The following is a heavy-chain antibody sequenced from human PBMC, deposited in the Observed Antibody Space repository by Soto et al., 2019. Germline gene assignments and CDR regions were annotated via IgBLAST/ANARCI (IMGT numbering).Heavy chain of an antibody. CDR3: ARDRRCYDSSGERVDWFDP. CDR1: GGSISSSNW. CDR2: IYHSGST. Sequence: QVQLQESGPGLVKPSGTLSLTCAVSGGSISSSNWWSWVRQPPGKGLEWIGEIYHSGSTNYNPSLKSRVTRSVDKYKNQFSLNLSSVTAADTVVYYCARDRRCYDSSGERVDWFDPWGQGTLVTVSS. J-gene: IGHJ5*02. V-gene: IGHV4-4*02. D-gene: IGHD3-22*01.